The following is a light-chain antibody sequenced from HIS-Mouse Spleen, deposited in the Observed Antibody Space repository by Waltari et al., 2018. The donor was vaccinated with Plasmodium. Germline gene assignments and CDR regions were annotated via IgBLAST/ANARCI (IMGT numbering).Light chain of an antibody. CDR2: GAS. CDR3: QQYGSSPRT. V-gene: IGKV3-20*01. J-gene: IGKJ1*01. CDR1: QSVSSSY. Sequence: ELVLTQSPGTLSLSPGERATLSCRASQSVSSSYLAWYQQKPSQAPRLLIYGASSRATGIPDRFSGSGSGTDFTLTISRLEPEDFAVYYCQQYGSSPRTFGQGTKVEIK.